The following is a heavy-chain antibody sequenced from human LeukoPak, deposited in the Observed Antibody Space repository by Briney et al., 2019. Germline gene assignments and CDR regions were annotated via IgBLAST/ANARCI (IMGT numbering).Heavy chain of an antibody. CDR2: IYTSGST. D-gene: IGHD3-3*01. J-gene: IGHJ4*02. V-gene: IGHV4-61*02. CDR3: ARDANDFWSGYSDY. CDR1: GGSISSGSYY. Sequence: SETLSLTCTVSGGSISSGSYYWSWIRQPAGKGLEWIGRIYTSGSTNYNPSHKSRVTISVDTSKNQFSLKLSSVTAADTAVYYCARDANDFWSGYSDYWGQGTLVTVSS.